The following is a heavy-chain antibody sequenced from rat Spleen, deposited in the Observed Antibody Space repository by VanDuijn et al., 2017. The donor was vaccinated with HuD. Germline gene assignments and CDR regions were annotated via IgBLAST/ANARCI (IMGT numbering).Heavy chain of an antibody. CDR3: AKNIYYSSYTGIV. CDR2: ISPSGGNT. D-gene: IGHD1-2*01. V-gene: IGHV5-29*01. Sequence: EVQMVESSGGLVQPGRSLKLSCAASGFTFSDYGMAWVRQAPTKGLEWVATISPSGGNTYYRDSVKGRFTISRDNAKSTLYLQMNSLRSEDTATYYCAKNIYYSSYTGIVWGHGVMVTVSS. J-gene: IGHJ2*01. CDR1: GFTFSDYG.